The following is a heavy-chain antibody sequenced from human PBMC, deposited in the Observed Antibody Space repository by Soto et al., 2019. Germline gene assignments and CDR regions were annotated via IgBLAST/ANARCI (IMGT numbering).Heavy chain of an antibody. CDR2: IWYDGSNK. J-gene: IGHJ4*02. CDR3: AEARPGLGTYSHFDY. CDR1: GFTFSSYA. D-gene: IGHD3-10*01. V-gene: IGHV3-33*08. Sequence: QVQLVESGGGVVQPGRSLRLSCAASGFTFSSYAMHWVRQAPGNGLEWVAVIWYDGSNKNYADSVKGRFTISRDNSKNTLYLQMKRLRNWDKGGFYCAEARPGLGTYSHFDYWGQGILVTVSS.